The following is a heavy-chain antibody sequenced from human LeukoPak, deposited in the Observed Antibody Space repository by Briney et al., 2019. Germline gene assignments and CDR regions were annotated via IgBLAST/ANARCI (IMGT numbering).Heavy chain of an antibody. CDR1: GGSISSSSYY. D-gene: IGHD3-3*01. Sequence: SETLSLTCTVSGGSISSSSYYWAWIRQPPGKGLEWLGSIVYSGSTYYSPSLKSRVTISVDTSKNQFSLKLSSVTAADTAVYYCARGCKDFWSARYGMDVWGQGTTVTVSS. J-gene: IGHJ6*02. CDR2: IVYSGST. CDR3: ARGCKDFWSARYGMDV. V-gene: IGHV4-39*01.